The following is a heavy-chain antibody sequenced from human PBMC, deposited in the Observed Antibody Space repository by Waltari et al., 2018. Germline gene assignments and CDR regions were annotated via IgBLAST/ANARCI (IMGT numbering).Heavy chain of an antibody. CDR3: ATFPPVTEYKGPFDI. CDR1: GFTFSTFA. Sequence: EVQLVESGGGLVQPGESLRLSCAASGFTFSTFAMSWVRQAPGKGLEWVSVISASGGSSFHADSVKGRFTLSRDNSKNTLYLQMNRLRAEDTALYYCATFPPVTEYKGPFDIWGQGTMVTVSS. D-gene: IGHD1-1*01. V-gene: IGHV3-23*04. CDR2: ISASGGSS. J-gene: IGHJ3*02.